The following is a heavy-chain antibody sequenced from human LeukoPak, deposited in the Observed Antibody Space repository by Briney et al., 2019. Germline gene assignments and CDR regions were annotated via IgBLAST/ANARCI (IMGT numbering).Heavy chain of an antibody. Sequence: GGSLRLSCAASGFTFSSYWMSWVRQAPGKGLEWVANIKQDGSEKYYVDSVRGRFTISRDNAKNSLYLQMNSLRAEDTAVYYCARLSRLRYFDWALFDYWGQGTLVTVSS. CDR1: GFTFSSYW. D-gene: IGHD3-9*01. CDR2: IKQDGSEK. V-gene: IGHV3-7*01. CDR3: ARLSRLRYFDWALFDY. J-gene: IGHJ4*02.